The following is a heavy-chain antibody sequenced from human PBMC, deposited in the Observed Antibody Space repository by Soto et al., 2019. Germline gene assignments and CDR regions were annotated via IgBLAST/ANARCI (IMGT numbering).Heavy chain of an antibody. J-gene: IGHJ4*02. Sequence: QVQLVQSGAEVKKPGASVKVSCKASGYTFSNYALHWVRQAPGQRLEWMGWINADNGNTKYSQKFQGRVTFTRDTSASTAYMDLSSLRSEDTAVYYCASPSSGSGNYYWGQGTLVTVSS. CDR2: INADNGNT. CDR3: ASPSSGSGNYY. V-gene: IGHV1-3*01. CDR1: GYTFSNYA. D-gene: IGHD3-10*01.